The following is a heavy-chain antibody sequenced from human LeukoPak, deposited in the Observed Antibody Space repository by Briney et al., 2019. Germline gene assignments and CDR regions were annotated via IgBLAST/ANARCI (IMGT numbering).Heavy chain of an antibody. Sequence: SVKVSCKASGGTFSSYAISWVRQAPGQGLEWMGRIIPILGIANYAQKFQGRVTITADKPTSTAYMELSSLRSEDTAVYYCARGDIAARPDYQGALAFDIWGQGTMVTVSS. CDR2: IIPILGIA. D-gene: IGHD6-6*01. J-gene: IGHJ3*02. V-gene: IGHV1-69*04. CDR3: ARGDIAARPDYQGALAFDI. CDR1: GGTFSSYA.